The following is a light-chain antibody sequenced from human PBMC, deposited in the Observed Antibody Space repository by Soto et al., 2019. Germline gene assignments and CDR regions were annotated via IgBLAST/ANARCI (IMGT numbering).Light chain of an antibody. CDR3: QQRSNWPPLT. J-gene: IGKJ4*01. V-gene: IGKV3-11*01. CDR1: QSVSSY. Sequence: EIVFTQSPATLSLSPGEIATLSCSATQSVSSYLAWYQQKPGQAPRLLIYDASNMATGIPARFSGSGSGTDFTLTISSLEPEDCAVYYCQQRSNWPPLTFGGGTKVEIK. CDR2: DAS.